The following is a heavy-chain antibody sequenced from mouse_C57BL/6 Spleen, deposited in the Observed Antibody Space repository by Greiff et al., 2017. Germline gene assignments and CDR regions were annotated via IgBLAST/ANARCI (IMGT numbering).Heavy chain of an antibody. J-gene: IGHJ4*01. V-gene: IGHV1-53*01. Sequence: QVQLQQPGTELVKPGASVKLSCKASGYTFTSYWMHWVKQRPGQGLEWIGNINPSNGGTNYNEKFKSKATLTVDKSSSTAYMQLSSLTSEDSAVYYCSRSTGSSDGYYAMDDRGQRTSVTVSS. CDR2: INPSNGGT. CDR1: GYTFTSYW. CDR3: SRSTGSSDGYYAMDD. D-gene: IGHD1-1*01.